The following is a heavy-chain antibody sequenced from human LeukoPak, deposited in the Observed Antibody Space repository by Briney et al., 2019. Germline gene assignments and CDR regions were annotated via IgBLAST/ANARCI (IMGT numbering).Heavy chain of an antibody. J-gene: IGHJ4*02. CDR3: ARDGYRGAGYFDY. CDR1: GGSISSYY. CDR2: IYYSGST. V-gene: IGHV4-59*01. Sequence: PETLSLTCTVSGGSISSYYWSWIRQRPGAGLEWIGYIYYSGSTNYNPSLKSRVTISVDTSKNQFSLKLSSVTAADTAVYYCARDGYRGAGYFDYWGQGTLVTVSS. D-gene: IGHD5-18*01.